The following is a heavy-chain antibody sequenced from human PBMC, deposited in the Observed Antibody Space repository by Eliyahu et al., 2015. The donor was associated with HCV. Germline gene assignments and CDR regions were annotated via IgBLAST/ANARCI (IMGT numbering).Heavy chain of an antibody. CDR1: GFXFXGYW. D-gene: IGHD4-11*01. V-gene: IGHV3-7*01. J-gene: IGHJ6*02. CDR2: IKQDGSEK. Sequence: EVQLVESGGGLVXPGGXLXLSCAAXGFXFXGYWMTWVRQAPGKGLEWVANIKQDGSEKYYLDSVKGRFTISRGNAKNSLYLQMNSLRAEDTAVYFCARDPLNSNYDYGMDVWGQGTTVTVSS. CDR3: ARDPLNSNYDYGMDV.